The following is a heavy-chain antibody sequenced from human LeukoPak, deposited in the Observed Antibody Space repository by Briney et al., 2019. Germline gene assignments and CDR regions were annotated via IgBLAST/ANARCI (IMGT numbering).Heavy chain of an antibody. D-gene: IGHD3-10*02. Sequence: GGSLRLSCAASGFTFSSYEMNWVRQAPGEGLEWVSYISSSGSTIYYADSVKGRFTISRDNAKNSLYLQTNSLRAEDTAVYYCAELGITMIGGVWGKGTTVTISS. V-gene: IGHV3-48*03. CDR2: ISSSGSTI. J-gene: IGHJ6*04. CDR1: GFTFSSYE. CDR3: AELGITMIGGV.